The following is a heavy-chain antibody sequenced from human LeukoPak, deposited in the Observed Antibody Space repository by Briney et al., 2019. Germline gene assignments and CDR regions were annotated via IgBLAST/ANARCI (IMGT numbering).Heavy chain of an antibody. CDR2: IYYSGST. CDR3: AMQLMFGEIIGVYFFDY. Sequence: SETLSHTCSVCDVYKRRHLWLDLRQPPGKGLEWIGYIYYSGSTNYNPSLKSRVTISVDTSKNQFALKLTSVTTADTAVYYCAMQLMFGEIIGVYFFDYWGQGPLVTVSS. J-gene: IGHJ4*02. V-gene: IGHV4-59*08. D-gene: IGHD3-10*02. CDR1: DVYKRRHL.